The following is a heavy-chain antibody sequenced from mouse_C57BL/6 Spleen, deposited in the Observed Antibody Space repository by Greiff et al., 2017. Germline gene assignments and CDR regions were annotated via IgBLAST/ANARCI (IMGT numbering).Heavy chain of an antibody. V-gene: IGHV3-6*01. CDR1: GYSITSGYY. CDR3: ARGNWDDGYFDV. D-gene: IGHD4-1*01. Sequence: EVHLVESGPGLVKPSQSLSLTCSVTGYSITSGYYWNWIRQFPGNKLEWMGYISYDGSNNYNPSLKNRISITRDTSKNQFFLKLNSVTTEDTATYYCARGNWDDGYFDVWGTGTTVTVSS. J-gene: IGHJ1*03. CDR2: ISYDGSN.